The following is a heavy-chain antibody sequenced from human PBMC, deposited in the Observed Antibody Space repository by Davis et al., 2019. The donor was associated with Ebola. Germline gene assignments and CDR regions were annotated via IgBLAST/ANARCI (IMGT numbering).Heavy chain of an antibody. CDR2: ISGSGGST. CDR3: AKEGYGDYVGDDAFDI. CDR1: GFTFSSYA. V-gene: IGHV3-23*01. J-gene: IGHJ3*02. Sequence: GESLKISCAASGFTFSSYAMSWVRQAPGKGLEWVSAISGSGGSTYYADSVKGRFTISRDNSKNTLYLQMNSLRAEDTAVYYCAKEGYGDYVGDDAFDIWGQGTMVTVSS. D-gene: IGHD4-17*01.